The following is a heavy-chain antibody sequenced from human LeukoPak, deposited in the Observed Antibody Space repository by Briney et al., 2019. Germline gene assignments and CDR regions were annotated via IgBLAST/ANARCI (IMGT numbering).Heavy chain of an antibody. Sequence: PSETLSLTCTVSGGSISSYSWSWIRQPPGKGLEWIGYIYNSGSTKYNPSLKSRVTISVDTSKNQFSLKLNSVTAADTAVYYCARNGDDSSDYYYFDYWGQGTLVTVSS. D-gene: IGHD3-22*01. V-gene: IGHV4-4*09. CDR2: IYNSGST. CDR3: ARNGDDSSDYYYFDY. CDR1: GGSISSYS. J-gene: IGHJ4*02.